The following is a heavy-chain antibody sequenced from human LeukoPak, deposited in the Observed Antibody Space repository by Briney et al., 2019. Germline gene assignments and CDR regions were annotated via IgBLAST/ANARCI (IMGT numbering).Heavy chain of an antibody. CDR3: ARERAVLDAFDI. Sequence: GASVKVSCKASAYTFTSYYMHWVRQAPGQGLEWMGIINPSGGSTSYAQKFQGRVTMTRDTSTSTVYMELSSLRSEDTAVYYCARERAVLDAFDIWGQGTMATVSS. CDR1: AYTFTSYY. CDR2: INPSGGST. V-gene: IGHV1-46*01. D-gene: IGHD6-19*01. J-gene: IGHJ3*02.